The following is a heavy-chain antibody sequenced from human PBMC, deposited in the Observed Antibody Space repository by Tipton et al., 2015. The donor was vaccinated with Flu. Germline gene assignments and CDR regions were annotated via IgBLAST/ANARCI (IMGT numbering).Heavy chain of an antibody. V-gene: IGHV3-23*01. J-gene: IGHJ4*02. CDR1: GFTFSIYA. Sequence: SLRLSCAASGFTFSIYAMSWVRQAPGKRLEWISAISGGGGGTYYADSVKGRFTISRDNSENTLYLRMNSLRAEDTAIYYCAKVIPEKVAGLDYWGQGTLVTVSS. CDR2: ISGGGGGT. CDR3: AKVIPEKVAGLDY. D-gene: IGHD6-19*01.